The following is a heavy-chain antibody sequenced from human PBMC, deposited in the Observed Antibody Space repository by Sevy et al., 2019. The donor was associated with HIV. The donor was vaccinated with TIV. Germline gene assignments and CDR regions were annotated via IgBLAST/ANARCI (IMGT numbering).Heavy chain of an antibody. CDR2: ISGSGGST. CDR3: AKDLDDYGDYVHYFDY. V-gene: IGHV3-23*01. Sequence: GGCLRLSCAASGFTFSSYAMSWVRQAPGKGLEWVSAISGSGGSTYYADSVKGRFTISRDNSKNTLYLQMNSLRAEDTAVYYCAKDLDDYGDYVHYFDYWGQGTLVTVSS. J-gene: IGHJ4*02. CDR1: GFTFSSYA. D-gene: IGHD4-17*01.